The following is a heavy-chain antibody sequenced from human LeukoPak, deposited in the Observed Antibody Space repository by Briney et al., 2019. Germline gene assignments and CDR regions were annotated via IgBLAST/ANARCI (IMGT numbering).Heavy chain of an antibody. CDR3: VKDPRDTYGANWFVS. J-gene: IGHJ5*01. Sequence: GGSLRLSCVASGFSFGNYAMSWVRQAPGKGLQWVSQISGTGGATWYAGFARDRFTISRDNSKKTLYLQMSGLRVEDTAMYYCVKDPRDTYGANWFVSWGQGTLLIVSS. V-gene: IGHV3-23*01. D-gene: IGHD2-21*01. CDR1: GFSFGNYA. CDR2: ISGTGGAT.